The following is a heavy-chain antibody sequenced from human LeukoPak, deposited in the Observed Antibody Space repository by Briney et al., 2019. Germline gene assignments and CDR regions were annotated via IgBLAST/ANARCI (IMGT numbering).Heavy chain of an antibody. CDR3: VKDPRDTYGANWFVS. J-gene: IGHJ5*01. Sequence: GGSLRLSCVASGFSFGNYAMSWVRQAPGKGLQWVSQISGTGGATWYAGFARDRFTISRDNSKKTLYLQMSGLRVEDTAMYYCVKDPRDTYGANWFVSWGQGTLLIVSS. V-gene: IGHV3-23*01. D-gene: IGHD2-21*01. CDR1: GFSFGNYA. CDR2: ISGTGGAT.